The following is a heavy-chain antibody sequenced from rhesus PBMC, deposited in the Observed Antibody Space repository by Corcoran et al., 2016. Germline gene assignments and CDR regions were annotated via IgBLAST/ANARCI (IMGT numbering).Heavy chain of an antibody. CDR3: ARDFSSWSFFDY. Sequence: QVQLQESGPGVVKPSETLSLTCAVSGGSISGYYLWSWIRQPPGKGLEWIGYFYGGSGSTSYNPARKSRGISSIDTSKNQFSLKLSSVTAADTAVYYCARDFSSWSFFDYWGQGVLVTVSS. CDR1: GGSISGYYL. V-gene: IGHV4S7*01. D-gene: IGHD6-13*01. J-gene: IGHJ4*01. CDR2: FYGGSGST.